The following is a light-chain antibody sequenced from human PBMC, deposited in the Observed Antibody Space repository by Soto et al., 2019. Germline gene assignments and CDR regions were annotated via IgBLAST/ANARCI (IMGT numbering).Light chain of an antibody. J-gene: IGLJ2*01. CDR3: QVWDSSSDHVI. CDR2: DDR. V-gene: IGLV3-21*02. Sequence: SYELTQPPSVSVAPGQTARITCAGTNIGSKNVHWYQQKPGQAPTLVVYDDRSRPSGIPERLSGSNSGNTATLTISRVEAADEADYYCQVWDSSSDHVIFGGGTKLTVL. CDR1: NIGSKN.